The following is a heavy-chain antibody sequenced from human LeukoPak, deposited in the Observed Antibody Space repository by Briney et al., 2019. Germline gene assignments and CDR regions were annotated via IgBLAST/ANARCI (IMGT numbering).Heavy chain of an antibody. CDR1: GGSISSGGYS. V-gene: IGHV4-30-2*01. J-gene: IGHJ4*02. Sequence: PSETLSLTCAVSGGSISSGGYSWSWIRQPPGKGLEWVGYIYHSGGTYYHPSLKSRVTISVDRSKNQFSLKLSSVTAADTAVYYCAGGRYSYDSSGPPSYYFDYWGQGTLVSVSS. CDR3: AGGRYSYDSSGPPSYYFDY. CDR2: IYHSGGT. D-gene: IGHD3-22*01.